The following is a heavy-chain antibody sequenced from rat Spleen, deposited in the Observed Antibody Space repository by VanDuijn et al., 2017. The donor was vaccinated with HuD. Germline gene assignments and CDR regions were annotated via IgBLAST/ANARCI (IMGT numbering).Heavy chain of an antibody. J-gene: IGHJ3*01. Sequence: EVQLVESGGGRVQPGRSLRLSCVASGITFNNYWMTWIRQAPGKGLEWVATISSDGGRNFYRDSVKGRFTISRANAKSTLNLQMDSLRSEDTATYYCVRQDTSGYSNWFAYWGQGTLVTVSS. CDR1: GITFNNYW. V-gene: IGHV5-31*01. D-gene: IGHD4-3*01. CDR2: ISSDGGRN. CDR3: VRQDTSGYSNWFAY.